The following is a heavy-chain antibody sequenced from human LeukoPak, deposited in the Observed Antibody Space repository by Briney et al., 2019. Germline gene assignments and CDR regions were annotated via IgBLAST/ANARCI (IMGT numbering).Heavy chain of an antibody. CDR3: ARVGDSSGYYAFDI. Sequence: SETLSLTCTVSGGSISSSNYYWGWIRQPPGKGLEWIGSIYYSGSTYYNPSLKSRVTISVATSKNQFSLKLSSVTAADTAVYYCARVGDSSGYYAFDIWGQGTMVTVSS. V-gene: IGHV4-39*01. CDR1: GGSISSSNYY. D-gene: IGHD3-22*01. CDR2: IYYSGST. J-gene: IGHJ3*02.